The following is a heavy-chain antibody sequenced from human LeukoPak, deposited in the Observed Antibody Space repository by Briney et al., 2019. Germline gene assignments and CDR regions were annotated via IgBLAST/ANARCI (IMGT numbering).Heavy chain of an antibody. V-gene: IGHV3-23*01. D-gene: IGHD4-17*01. Sequence: GGSLRLSCAASGFTFISYAMSWVRQAPGKGLEWVSAISGSGGSTYYADSVKGRFTISRDNSKNTLYLQMNSLRAEDTAVYYCAKRPRVTKGTNWFDPWGQGTLVTVSS. CDR1: GFTFISYA. CDR3: AKRPRVTKGTNWFDP. J-gene: IGHJ5*02. CDR2: ISGSGGST.